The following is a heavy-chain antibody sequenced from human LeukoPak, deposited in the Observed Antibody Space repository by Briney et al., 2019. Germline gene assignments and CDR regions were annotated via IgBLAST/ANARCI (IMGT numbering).Heavy chain of an antibody. CDR3: ARDLGQYYDTSDSWFDP. D-gene: IGHD3-22*01. V-gene: IGHV3-73*01. CDR2: IRSKANSYAT. Sequence: PGGSLRLSCAASGFTFSGSAMHWVRQASGKGLEWVGRIRSKANSYATAYAASVKGRFTISRDDSKNTAYLQMNSLKTEDTAVYYCARDLGQYYDTSDSWFDPWGQGTLVTVSS. J-gene: IGHJ5*02. CDR1: GFTFSGSA.